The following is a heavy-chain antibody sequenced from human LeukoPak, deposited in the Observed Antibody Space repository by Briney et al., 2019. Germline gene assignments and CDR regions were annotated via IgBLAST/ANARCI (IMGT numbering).Heavy chain of an antibody. V-gene: IGHV3-30*18. Sequence: PGGSLRLSCAASGFTFSSYGMHWVRQAPGEGLEWVAVISYDGSNKYYADSVKGRFTISRDNSKNTLYLQMNSLRAEDTAVYYCAKVDGSGSYYKPRQESNGLSLDYWGQGTLVTVSS. CDR3: AKVDGSGSYYKPRQESNGLSLDY. D-gene: IGHD3-10*01. J-gene: IGHJ4*02. CDR1: GFTFSSYG. CDR2: ISYDGSNK.